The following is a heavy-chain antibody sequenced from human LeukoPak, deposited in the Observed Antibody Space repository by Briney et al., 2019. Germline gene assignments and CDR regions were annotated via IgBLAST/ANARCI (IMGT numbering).Heavy chain of an antibody. CDR3: ARFWRRAYWFDP. CDR1: GGSISSGGYY. CDR2: IYYSGST. J-gene: IGHJ5*02. Sequence: NPSQTLSLTCTVSGGSISSGGYYWSWIRQHPGKGLEWIGYIYYSGSTYYNPSLKSRVTISVDTSKNQFSLKLSSVTAADTAVYYCARFWRRAYWFDPWGQGTLVTVSS. D-gene: IGHD3-3*01. V-gene: IGHV4-31*03.